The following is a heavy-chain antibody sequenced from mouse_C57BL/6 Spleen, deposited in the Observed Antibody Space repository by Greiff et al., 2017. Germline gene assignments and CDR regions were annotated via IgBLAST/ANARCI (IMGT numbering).Heavy chain of an antibody. CDR3: AKLGVFYYAMDY. Sequence: ESGPGLVKPSQSLSLTCSVTGYSITSGYYWNWIRQFPGNKLEWMGYISYDGSNNYNPSLKNRISITRDTSKNQFFLKLNSVTTEDTATYYCAKLGVFYYAMDYWGQGTSVTVSS. CDR2: ISYDGSN. J-gene: IGHJ4*01. CDR1: GYSITSGYY. D-gene: IGHD4-1*01. V-gene: IGHV3-6*01.